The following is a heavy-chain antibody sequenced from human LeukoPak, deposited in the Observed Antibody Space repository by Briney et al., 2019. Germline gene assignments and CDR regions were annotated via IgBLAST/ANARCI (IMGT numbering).Heavy chain of an antibody. J-gene: IGHJ6*03. V-gene: IGHV3-30*02. D-gene: IGHD6-13*01. CDR3: AKSCSVAAAGPYYYYYYYMDV. CDR1: GFTFSSYW. Sequence: GGSLRLSCAASGFTFSSYWMHWVRQAPGKGLEWVAFIRYDGSNKYYADSVKGRFTISRDNSKNTLYLQMNSLRAEDTAVYYCAKSCSVAAAGPYYYYYYYMDVWGKGTTVTISS. CDR2: IRYDGSNK.